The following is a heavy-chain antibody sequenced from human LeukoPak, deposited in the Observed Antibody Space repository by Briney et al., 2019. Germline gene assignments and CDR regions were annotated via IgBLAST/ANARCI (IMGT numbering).Heavy chain of an antibody. CDR3: ARVPLGCSGGSCYYYYGMDV. D-gene: IGHD2-15*01. J-gene: IGHJ6*02. CDR2: IKQDGSEK. Sequence: GGSLRLSCAASGFTFSSYWMSWVRQAAGKGLEWVANIKQDGSEKYYVDSVKGRFTISRDNAKNSLYLQMNSLRAEDTAVYYCARVPLGCSGGSCYYYYGMDVWGQGTTVTVSS. V-gene: IGHV3-7*01. CDR1: GFTFSSYW.